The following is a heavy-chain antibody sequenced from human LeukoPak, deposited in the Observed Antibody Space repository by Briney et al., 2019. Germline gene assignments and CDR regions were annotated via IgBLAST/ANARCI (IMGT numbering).Heavy chain of an antibody. J-gene: IGHJ4*02. V-gene: IGHV3-21*01. Sequence: GGSLRLSCAASGFTFSSYSMNWVRQAPGKGLEWVSSISSSSSYIYYADSVKGRFTISRDNAKNSLYLQMNSLRAEDTAVYYCARDGGTFTGGNCFDYWGQGTLVTVSS. CDR3: ARDGGTFTGGNCFDY. CDR1: GFTFSSYS. CDR2: ISSSSSYI. D-gene: IGHD3-16*01.